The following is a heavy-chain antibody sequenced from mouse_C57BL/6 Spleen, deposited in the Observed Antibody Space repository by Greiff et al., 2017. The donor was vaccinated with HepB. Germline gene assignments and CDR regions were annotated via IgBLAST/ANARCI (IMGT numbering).Heavy chain of an antibody. Sequence: QVHVKQPGAELVKPGASVKMSCKASGYTFTSYWITWVKQRPGQGLEWIGDIYPGSGSTNYNEKFKSKATLTVDTSSSTAYMQLSSLTSEDSAVYYCARPYDYIMDYWGQGTSVTVSS. J-gene: IGHJ4*01. V-gene: IGHV1-55*01. CDR1: GYTFTSYW. CDR2: IYPGSGST. D-gene: IGHD2-4*01. CDR3: ARPYDYIMDY.